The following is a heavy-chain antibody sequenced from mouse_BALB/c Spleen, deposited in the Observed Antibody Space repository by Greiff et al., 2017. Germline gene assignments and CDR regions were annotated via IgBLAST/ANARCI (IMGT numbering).Heavy chain of an antibody. CDR3: ARQDGTWFAY. D-gene: IGHD4-1*01. CDR1: GFTFSSYY. J-gene: IGHJ3*01. CDR2: INSNGGST. Sequence: EVQLVESGGGLVKLGGSLKLSCAASGFTFSSYYMSWVRQTPEKRLELVAAINSNGGSTYYPDTVKGRFTISRDNAKNTLYLQMSSLKSEDTALYYCARQDGTWFAYWGQGTLVTVSA. V-gene: IGHV5-6-2*01.